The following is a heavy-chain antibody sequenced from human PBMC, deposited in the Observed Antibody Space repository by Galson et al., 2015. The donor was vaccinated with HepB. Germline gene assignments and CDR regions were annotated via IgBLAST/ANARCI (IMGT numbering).Heavy chain of an antibody. Sequence: SLRPSCAASGFTFSSYAMNWVRQAPGKGLEWVAGISYDGNNKYYADSVKGRFTISRDNSKNTLYLQMNSLRAEDTAVYYCARGGGRWVGYYFDYWGQGTLVTVSS. V-gene: IGHV3-30-3*01. J-gene: IGHJ4*02. CDR3: ARGGGRWVGYYFDY. D-gene: IGHD3-16*01. CDR1: GFTFSSYA. CDR2: ISYDGNNK.